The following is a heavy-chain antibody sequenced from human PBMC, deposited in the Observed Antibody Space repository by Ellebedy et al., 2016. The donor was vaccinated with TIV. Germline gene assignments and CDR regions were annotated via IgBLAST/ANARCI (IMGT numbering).Heavy chain of an antibody. J-gene: IGHJ5*01. CDR1: GGSFGGYY. Sequence: SETLSLXXAVYGGSFGGYYWSWIRQSPGKGLEWIGEINHSGSTNYNPSLKSRVTISVDTSKNQFSLKLNSVTAADTAVYFCARGRFDSWGQGTLVTVSS. CDR3: ARGRFDS. CDR2: INHSGST. V-gene: IGHV4-34*01.